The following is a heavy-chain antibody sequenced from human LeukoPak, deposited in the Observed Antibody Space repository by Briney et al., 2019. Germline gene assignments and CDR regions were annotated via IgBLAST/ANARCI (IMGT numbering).Heavy chain of an antibody. D-gene: IGHD4-11*01. J-gene: IGHJ5*02. CDR1: GGSVTSGSYY. Sequence: SETLSLTGTVSGGSVTSGSYYWSWIRQPAGKGLEWIGRIYASGSTNYNPSLKSRVTISVDTSMNQFSLKLSSVTAADTAVYYCAGTVTTQYNWFDPWGQGTLVTVSS. V-gene: IGHV4-61*02. CDR3: AGTVTTQYNWFDP. CDR2: IYASGST.